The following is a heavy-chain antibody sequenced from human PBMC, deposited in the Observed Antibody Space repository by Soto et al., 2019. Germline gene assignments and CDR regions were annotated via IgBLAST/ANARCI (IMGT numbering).Heavy chain of an antibody. CDR3: TTWLTAHFDY. D-gene: IGHD2-21*02. J-gene: IGHJ4*02. Sequence: PEESLRLSCAASGFTFSSYTLNWVRRAPGKGLEWVVTSSDRRTGNTHYSDSVRGRFTLSRDYSRNILFLQMDSLRADDTALYYCTTWLTAHFDYWGRGTQVTVSS. CDR1: GFTFSSYT. V-gene: IGHV3-23*01. CDR2: SSDRRTGNT.